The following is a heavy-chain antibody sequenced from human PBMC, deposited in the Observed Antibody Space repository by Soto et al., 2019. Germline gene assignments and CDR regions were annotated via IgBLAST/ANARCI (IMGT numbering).Heavy chain of an antibody. D-gene: IGHD3-22*01. CDR3: APYYDSSGYYGY. J-gene: IGHJ4*02. CDR1: GYSFTSYW. Sequence: GESLKISCTVSGYSFTSYWIGGVRQMPGKGLEWMGIIYPGDSDTRYSPSFQGQVTISADKSISTAYLQWSTLKASDTAMYYCAPYYDSSGYYGYWGQGTLVTVSS. CDR2: IYPGDSDT. V-gene: IGHV5-51*01.